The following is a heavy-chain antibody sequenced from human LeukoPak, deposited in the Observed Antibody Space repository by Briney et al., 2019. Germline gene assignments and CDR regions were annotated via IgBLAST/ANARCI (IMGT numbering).Heavy chain of an antibody. CDR2: IYYSVST. Sequence: SETLSLTCTVSGGSISSSSYYWGWIRQPPGKGLEWIGSIYYSVSTYYNPSLKSRVTISVDTSKNQFSLKLRSVTAADTAVYYCARRPDYWGQGTLVTVPS. CDR1: GGSISSSSYY. J-gene: IGHJ4*02. CDR3: ARRPDY. V-gene: IGHV4-39*01.